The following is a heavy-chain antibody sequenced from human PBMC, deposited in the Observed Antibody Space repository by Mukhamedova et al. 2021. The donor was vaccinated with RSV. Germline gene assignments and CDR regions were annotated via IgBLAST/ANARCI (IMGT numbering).Heavy chain of an antibody. J-gene: IGHJ5*02. V-gene: IGHV4-59*01. Sequence: NPSLKSRVTISVDTSKNQFSLKLSSVTAADTAVYYCARDRPAAAGANWFDPWGQGTLVTVSS. CDR3: ARDRPAAAGANWFDP. D-gene: IGHD6-13*01.